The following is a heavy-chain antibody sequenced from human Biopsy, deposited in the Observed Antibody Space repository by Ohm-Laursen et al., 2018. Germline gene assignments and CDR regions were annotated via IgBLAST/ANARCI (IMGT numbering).Heavy chain of an antibody. J-gene: IGHJ2*01. Sequence: SGTLSLTCTVSGDSISRYYWSWIRQPPGKGLEWIGYVYYTGSTDYNPSLQRRVTISVDTSKNHFLLRLRSVTPADTAIYYCARDRGYYSDRAVPGYFDLWGRGTLVTVSS. CDR1: GDSISRYY. V-gene: IGHV4-59*01. CDR2: VYYTGST. D-gene: IGHD3-22*01. CDR3: ARDRGYYSDRAVPGYFDL.